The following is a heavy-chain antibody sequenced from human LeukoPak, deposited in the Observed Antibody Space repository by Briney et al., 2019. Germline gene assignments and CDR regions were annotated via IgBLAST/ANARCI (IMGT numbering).Heavy chain of an antibody. CDR3: ARGGLWFGELSSPYYFDY. D-gene: IGHD3-10*01. CDR2: IWYDGSNK. J-gene: IGHJ4*02. V-gene: IGHV3-33*01. Sequence: QPGGSLRLSCAASGFTFSSYGMHWVRQAPGKGLEWVAVIWYDGSNKYYADSVKGRFTISRDNSKNTLYLQMNSLRAEDTAVYYCARGGLWFGELSSPYYFDYWGQGTLVTVSS. CDR1: GFTFSSYG.